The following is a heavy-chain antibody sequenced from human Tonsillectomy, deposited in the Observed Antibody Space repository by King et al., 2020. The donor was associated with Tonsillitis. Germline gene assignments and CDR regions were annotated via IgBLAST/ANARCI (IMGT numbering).Heavy chain of an antibody. V-gene: IGHV1-46*03. J-gene: IGHJ4*02. CDR1: GYTFTSYY. D-gene: IGHD3-16*01. CDR3: ARDRGRAGADY. Sequence: VQLVASGAAVKQPGASVKFSCKASGYTFTSYYLHWVRQAPGQGLEWMGIINPSGGSTSYAQKFQGRVTMTRDTSTSTVYMELSSLRSEDTAGYYGARDRGRAGADYGGQGTRVTVSA. CDR2: INPSGGST.